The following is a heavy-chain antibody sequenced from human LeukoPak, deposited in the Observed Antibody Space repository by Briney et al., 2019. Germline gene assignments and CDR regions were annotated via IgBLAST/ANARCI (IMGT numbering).Heavy chain of an antibody. CDR2: IYYTGST. V-gene: IGHV4-59*08. CDR3: ARWRVYDKRAFDV. J-gene: IGHJ3*01. CDR1: GGSFSSYY. Sequence: SETLSLTCTVSGGSFSSYYWSWIRQPPEKGLEWIGYIYYTGSTDSNPSLKSRVTISLDTSKKQISLKLSSVTAADTAVYYCARWRVYDKRAFDVWGQGTMVTVSS. D-gene: IGHD3-16*01.